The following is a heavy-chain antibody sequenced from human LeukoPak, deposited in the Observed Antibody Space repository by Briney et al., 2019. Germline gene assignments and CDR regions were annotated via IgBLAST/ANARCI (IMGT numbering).Heavy chain of an antibody. CDR1: GFTFSDYP. J-gene: IGHJ3*02. CDR2: ISFDGSEK. CDR3: ARDIRIAPTLVVGGAFDI. V-gene: IGHV3-30*01. D-gene: IGHD5-12*01. Sequence: GGSLRLSCAASGFTFSDYPMNWVRQAPGKGLEWVAVISFDGSEKYFADSVKGRCTISRDNSKNTMYLQMNSLRTEDTAVYYCARDIRIAPTLVVGGAFDIWGQGTMVTVSS.